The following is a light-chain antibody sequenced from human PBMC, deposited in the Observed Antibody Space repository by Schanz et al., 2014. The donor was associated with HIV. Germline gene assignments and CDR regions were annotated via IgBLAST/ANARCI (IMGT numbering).Light chain of an antibody. CDR1: GSDIGGYNF. Sequence: QSALTQPASVSASPGQSITISCTGTGSDIGGYNFVSWYQQCPGKAPKLVIFDVNNRPAGISSRFSGSKSGNTASLTVSGLQAEDEADYYCSSYAGSNKFGVFGGGTKLTVL. CDR3: SSYAGSNKFGV. V-gene: IGLV2-14*03. J-gene: IGLJ3*02. CDR2: DVN.